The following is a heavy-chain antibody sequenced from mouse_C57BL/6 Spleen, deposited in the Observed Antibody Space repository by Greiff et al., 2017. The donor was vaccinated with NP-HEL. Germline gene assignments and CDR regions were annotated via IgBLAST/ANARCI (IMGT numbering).Heavy chain of an antibody. CDR2: IYPGDGDT. CDR3: ARDYSNYGYAMDY. Sequence: VKLVESGPELVKPGASVKISCKASGYAFSSSWMNWVKQRPGKGLEWIGRIYPGDGDTNYNGKFKGKATLTADKSSSTAYMQLSSLTSEDSAVYFCARDYSNYGYAMDYWGQGTSVTVSS. J-gene: IGHJ4*01. CDR1: GYAFSSSW. V-gene: IGHV1-82*01. D-gene: IGHD2-5*01.